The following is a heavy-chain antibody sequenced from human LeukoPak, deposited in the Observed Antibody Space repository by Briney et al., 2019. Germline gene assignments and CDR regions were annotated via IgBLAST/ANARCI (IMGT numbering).Heavy chain of an antibody. V-gene: IGHV3-15*01. J-gene: IGHJ3*02. D-gene: IGHD3-10*01. Sequence: GGSLRLSCAASGFTFSNAWMSWVRQAPGKGLEWVGRIKSKTDGGTTDYAAPVKGRFTISRDDSKNTLYLQMNSLKTEDTAVYYCTTDLVPPGLWFGEYGGALDIWGQGTMVTVSS. CDR1: GFTFSNAW. CDR2: IKSKTDGGTT. CDR3: TTDLVPPGLWFGEYGGALDI.